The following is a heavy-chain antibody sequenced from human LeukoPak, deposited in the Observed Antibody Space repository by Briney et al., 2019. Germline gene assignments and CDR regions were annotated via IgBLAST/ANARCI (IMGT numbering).Heavy chain of an antibody. CDR2: ISGSGGSA. V-gene: IGHV3-23*01. Sequence: GGSLRLSCAASGFTFSSYAMNWVRQAPGKGLEWVSLISGSGGSAYYADSVKGRFTVSRDNSKNTLYLQMNSLRAEDTAVYYCAKSNLNYYFDSWAQGPLVTVP. CDR1: GFTFSSYA. J-gene: IGHJ4*02. D-gene: IGHD3-10*01. CDR3: AKSNLNYYFDS.